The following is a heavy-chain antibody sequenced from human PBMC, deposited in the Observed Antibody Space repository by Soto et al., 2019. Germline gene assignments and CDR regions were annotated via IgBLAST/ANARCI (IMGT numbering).Heavy chain of an antibody. V-gene: IGHV3-49*04. Sequence: GGSLRLSCTASGFTFGDYAMSWVRQAPGKGLEWVGFIRSKAYGGTTEYAASVKGRFTISRDDSKSIAYLQMNSLKTEDTAVYYCTREAYSIAAAGYFDYWGQGTLVTVS. CDR3: TREAYSIAAAGYFDY. D-gene: IGHD6-13*01. CDR1: GFTFGDYA. J-gene: IGHJ4*02. CDR2: IRSKAYGGTT.